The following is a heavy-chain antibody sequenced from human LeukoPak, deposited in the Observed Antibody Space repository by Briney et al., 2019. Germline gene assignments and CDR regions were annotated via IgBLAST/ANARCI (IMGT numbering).Heavy chain of an antibody. D-gene: IGHD5-18*01. CDR2: IFYSGST. CDR3: ASISTAKNY. CDR1: GGSISSYY. V-gene: IGHV4-59*08. Sequence: SETLSLTCTVSGGSISSYYWSWIRQPPGKGLEWIGYIFYSGSTYYNPSLKSRVTMSVDTSKNQFSLKLSSVTAADTAVYYCASISTAKNYWGQGTLVTVPS. J-gene: IGHJ4*02.